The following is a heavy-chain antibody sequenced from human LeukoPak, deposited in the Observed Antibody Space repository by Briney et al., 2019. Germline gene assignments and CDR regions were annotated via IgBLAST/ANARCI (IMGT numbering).Heavy chain of an antibody. V-gene: IGHV1-69*04. Sequence: GASVKVSCKASGYTFTTYYIHWVRQAPGQGLEWMGRIIPILGIANYAQKFQGRVTITADKSTSTAYMELSSLRSEDTAVYYCARDQGDGYTYFDYWGQGTLVTVSS. D-gene: IGHD5-24*01. CDR2: IIPILGIA. CDR3: ARDQGDGYTYFDY. J-gene: IGHJ4*02. CDR1: GYTFTTYY.